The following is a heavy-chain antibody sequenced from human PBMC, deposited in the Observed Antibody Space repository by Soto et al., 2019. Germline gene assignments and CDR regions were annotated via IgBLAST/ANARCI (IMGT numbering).Heavy chain of an antibody. CDR1: GGSISSGGYY. Sequence: QVQLQESGPGLVKPSQTLSLTCTVSGGSISSGGYYWTWIRQHPGKGLEWIGYIYYSGSTYYNPSLKSRVTISVDTTMKQFAMTLSSGTAADTPVYYSAKRVFPWGQGTLVTVS. D-gene: IGHD2-8*01. J-gene: IGHJ5*02. CDR3: AKRVFP. V-gene: IGHV4-31*03. CDR2: IYYSGST.